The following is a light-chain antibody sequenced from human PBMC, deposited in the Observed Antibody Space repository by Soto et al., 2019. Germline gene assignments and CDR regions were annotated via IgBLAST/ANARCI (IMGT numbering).Light chain of an antibody. CDR3: QQYETFSGT. CDR2: DAS. J-gene: IGKJ1*01. V-gene: IGKV1-5*01. Sequence: QMTQSPSSLSASVGERATIPCRASQTISSWLAWYQQKPGKAPKLLIYDASSLQSGVPSRFSGSGSGTKFTLTIASLQPDDFATYYCQQYETFSGTFGPGTKVDIK. CDR1: QTISSW.